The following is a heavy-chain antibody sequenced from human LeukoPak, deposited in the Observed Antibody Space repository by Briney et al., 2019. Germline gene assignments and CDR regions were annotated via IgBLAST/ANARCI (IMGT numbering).Heavy chain of an antibody. J-gene: IGHJ4*02. CDR2: ITSSSSTL. D-gene: IGHD5-18*01. CDR1: GFRFSSYS. CDR3: AKDTSMVTGYYFDY. Sequence: GGSLRFSCAASGFRFSSYSMNWVRQAPGKGLEWVPYITSSSSTLYYADSVKGRFTISRDNAKNSLYLQMNSLRAEDTAVYYCAKDTSMVTGYYFDYWGQGTLVTVSS. V-gene: IGHV3-48*01.